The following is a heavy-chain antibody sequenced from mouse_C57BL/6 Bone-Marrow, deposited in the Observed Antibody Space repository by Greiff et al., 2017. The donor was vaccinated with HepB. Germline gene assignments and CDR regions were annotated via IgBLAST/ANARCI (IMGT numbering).Heavy chain of an antibody. Sequence: VHLVESGPELVKPGDSVKISCKASGYAFSSSWMNWVKQRPGKGLEWIGRIYPGDGDTNYNGKFKGKATLTADKSSSTAYMQLSSLTSEDSAVYFCARTGTVVATNYWGQGTTLTVSS. J-gene: IGHJ2*01. CDR1: GYAFSSSW. V-gene: IGHV1-82*01. CDR2: IYPGDGDT. CDR3: ARTGTVVATNY. D-gene: IGHD1-1*01.